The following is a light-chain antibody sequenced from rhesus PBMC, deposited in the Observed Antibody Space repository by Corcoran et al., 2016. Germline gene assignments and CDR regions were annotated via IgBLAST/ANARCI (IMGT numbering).Light chain of an antibody. CDR3: QQGNSNPLT. Sequence: DIQMSQSPSSLSASVGDRVTITCRASQGISSYLNWYQQKPEKAPKLLIYYANSLASGVPSMFRGSGSGTEFTLTISSLQPEDCATYYCQQGNSNPLTFGGGTKGEIK. CDR1: QGISSY. V-gene: IGKV1-32*02. J-gene: IGKJ4*01. CDR2: YAN.